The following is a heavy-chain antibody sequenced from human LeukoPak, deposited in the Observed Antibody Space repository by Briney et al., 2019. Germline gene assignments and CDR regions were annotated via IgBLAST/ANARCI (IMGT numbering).Heavy chain of an antibody. D-gene: IGHD3-10*01. J-gene: IGHJ4*02. V-gene: IGHV3-23*01. CDR2: ISGSGGST. CDR1: GFTFSSYA. CDR3: AKGIRILLWFGELSRFDY. Sequence: GGSLRLSCAASGFTFSSYAMSWVRQAPGKGLEWVSAISGSGGSTYYADSVKGRFTISRDNSKNTLYLQMNSLRAEDTAVYYCAKGIRILLWFGELSRFDYWGQGTLVTVSS.